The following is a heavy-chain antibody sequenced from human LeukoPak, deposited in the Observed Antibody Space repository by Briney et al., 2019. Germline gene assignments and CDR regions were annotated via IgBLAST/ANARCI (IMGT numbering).Heavy chain of an antibody. CDR3: AKACSGSYYEKYPFDY. CDR1: GFTVSSNY. V-gene: IGHV3-53*05. J-gene: IGHJ4*02. Sequence: PGGSLRLSCAASGFTVSSNYMSWVRQAPRKGLEWVSIIYGGGVTTYYADSVKGRFTISRDNAKNSLYLQMNSLRAEDTALYYCAKACSGSYYEKYPFDYWGQGTLVTVSS. CDR2: IYGGGVTT. D-gene: IGHD1-26*01.